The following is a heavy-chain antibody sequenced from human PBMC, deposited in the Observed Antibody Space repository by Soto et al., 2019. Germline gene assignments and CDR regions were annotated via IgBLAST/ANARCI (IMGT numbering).Heavy chain of an antibody. CDR1: GGSLSRYY. J-gene: IGHJ6*02. Sequence: ADTLSLTCTVSGGSLSRYYWSWIRQPPGKGLEWIGYIYYSGSTNYNPSLKSRVTISVDTSKNQFSLKLSSVTAADTAVYYCARRSGAAGFYYYYYGMDVWGQGTTVTVSS. CDR2: IYYSGST. V-gene: IGHV4-59*08. CDR3: ARRSGAAGFYYYYYGMDV. D-gene: IGHD6-13*01.